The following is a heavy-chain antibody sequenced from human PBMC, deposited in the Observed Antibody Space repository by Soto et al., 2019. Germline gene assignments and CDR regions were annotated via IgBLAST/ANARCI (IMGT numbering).Heavy chain of an antibody. CDR1: GFTFSSYS. CDR2: ISSSSSYI. CDR3: ARDSAYDFWSGSLLYYYGMDV. D-gene: IGHD3-3*01. J-gene: IGHJ6*02. Sequence: PGGSLRLSCAASGFTFSSYSMNWVRQAPGKGLEWVSSISSSSSYIYYADSAKGRFTISRDNAKNSLYLQMNSLRAEDTAVYYCARDSAYDFWSGSLLYYYGMDVWGQGTTVTVSS. V-gene: IGHV3-21*01.